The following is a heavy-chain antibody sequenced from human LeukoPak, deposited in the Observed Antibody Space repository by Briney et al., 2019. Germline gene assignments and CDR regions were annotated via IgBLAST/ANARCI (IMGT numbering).Heavy chain of an antibody. CDR1: GGTFSSYA. CDR2: IIPILGIA. D-gene: IGHD5-12*01. Sequence: SVQVSCKASGGTFSSYAISWVRQAPGQGLEWMGRIIPILGIANYAQKFQGRVTITADKSTSTAYMELSSLRSEDTAVYYCARDSGYDHYFDYWGQGTLVTVSS. V-gene: IGHV1-69*04. CDR3: ARDSGYDHYFDY. J-gene: IGHJ4*02.